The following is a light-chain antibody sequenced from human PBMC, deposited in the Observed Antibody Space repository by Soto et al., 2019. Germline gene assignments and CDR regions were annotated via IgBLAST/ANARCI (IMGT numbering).Light chain of an antibody. CDR2: AAS. V-gene: IGKV1-5*01. J-gene: IGKJ1*01. CDR1: QSISSW. CDR3: QQYGSYSPT. Sequence: DIQMTQSPSTLSASVGDRVTITCRASQSISSWLAWYQQKPGKAPKLLIYAASSLESGVPSRFSGSVSGTEFTLTISSLQPDDFATYYCQQYGSYSPTFGQGTKVYIK.